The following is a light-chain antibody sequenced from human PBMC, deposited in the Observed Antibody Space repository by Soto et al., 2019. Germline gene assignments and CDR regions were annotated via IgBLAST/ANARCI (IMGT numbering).Light chain of an antibody. CDR1: QSVSNNY. CDR3: QQYGSAGT. Sequence: EIVLTQSPGTLSLSPGERATLSCRASQSVSNNYLAWYQQNPGHAPRLLNYAASNRTTGIHDRLSGRVSETDFTLTISRLEREDFAVYYCQQYGSAGTFGQGTKV. J-gene: IGKJ1*01. V-gene: IGKV3-20*01. CDR2: AAS.